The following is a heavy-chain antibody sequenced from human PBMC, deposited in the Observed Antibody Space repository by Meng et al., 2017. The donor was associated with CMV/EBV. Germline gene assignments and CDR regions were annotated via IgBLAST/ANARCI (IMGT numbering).Heavy chain of an antibody. V-gene: IGHV4-30-4*08. CDR2: IYYSGST. D-gene: IGHD2/OR15-2a*01. J-gene: IGHJ4*02. CDR3: ARTGEYPTFDY. Sequence: QGQLQLPAPGPVNPSPSRSLTCTCSGCSISSGNYYLHWIRQPPGNGLEWIAYIYYSGSTYYNPSLKSRVTISVDTSKNQFAQTLISVTAADTAVYYCARTGEYPTFDYWGQGTLVTVSS. CDR1: GCSISSGNYY.